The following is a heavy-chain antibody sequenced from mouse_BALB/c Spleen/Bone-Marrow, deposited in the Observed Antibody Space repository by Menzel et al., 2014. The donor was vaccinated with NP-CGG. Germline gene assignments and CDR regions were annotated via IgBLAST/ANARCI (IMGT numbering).Heavy chain of an antibody. CDR3: AREVSMDY. CDR2: ISDGGSYT. J-gene: IGHJ4*01. CDR1: GFTFSDYY. V-gene: IGHV5-4*02. Sequence: EVKLVDSGGGLVKPGGSLKLSCAASGFTFSDYYMYWVRQTPEKRLEWVATISDGGSYTYYPDSVKGRFTISRDNAKNNLFLQLSSLKSEDTAMYYCAREVSMDYWGQGASVTVSS.